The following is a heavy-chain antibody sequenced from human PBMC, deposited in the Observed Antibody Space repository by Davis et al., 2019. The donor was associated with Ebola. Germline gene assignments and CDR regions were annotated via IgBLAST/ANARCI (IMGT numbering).Heavy chain of an antibody. CDR2: IYYSGST. CDR1: GGSVSSGSYY. Sequence: PSETLSLTCTVSGGSVSSGSYYWSWIRQPPGKGLEWIGYIYYSGSTNYNPSLKSRVTISVDTSKNQFSLKLSSVTAADTAVYYCARGGIYCGGDCSLDYYYYMDVWGKGTTVTVSS. CDR3: ARGGIYCGGDCSLDYYYYMDV. V-gene: IGHV4-61*01. D-gene: IGHD2-21*01. J-gene: IGHJ6*03.